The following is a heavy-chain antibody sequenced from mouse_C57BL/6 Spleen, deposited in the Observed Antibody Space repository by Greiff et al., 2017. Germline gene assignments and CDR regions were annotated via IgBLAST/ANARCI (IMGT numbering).Heavy chain of an antibody. J-gene: IGHJ3*01. V-gene: IGHV14-4*01. Sequence: VQLKQSGAELVRPGASVKLSCTASGFNIKDDYMHWVKQRPEQGLEWIGWIDPENGDTEYASKFQGKATITADTSSNTAYLQLSSLTSEDTAVYYCTFDYGDGWFAYWGQGTLVTVSA. CDR1: GFNIKDDY. CDR2: IDPENGDT. D-gene: IGHD2-4*01. CDR3: TFDYGDGWFAY.